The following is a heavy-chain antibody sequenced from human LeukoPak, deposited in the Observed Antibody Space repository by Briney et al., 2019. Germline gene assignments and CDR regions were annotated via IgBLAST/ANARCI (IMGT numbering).Heavy chain of an antibody. CDR1: GYTFTDYY. V-gene: IGHV1-2*02. CDR2: INPNSGGS. Sequence: GASVKVSCKASGYTFTDYYIHWVRQAPGQGLEWMGWINPNSGGSSYAQKFQDRVTMTRDTSIGTAYVTLSSLRSDDTAVYYCAREGVGSSGWYVSDYWGQGTLVTVSS. D-gene: IGHD6-19*01. CDR3: AREGVGSSGWYVSDY. J-gene: IGHJ4*02.